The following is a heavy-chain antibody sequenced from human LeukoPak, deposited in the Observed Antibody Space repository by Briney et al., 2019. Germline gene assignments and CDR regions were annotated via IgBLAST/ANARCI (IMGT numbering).Heavy chain of an antibody. Sequence: SETLSLTCTASGGTISSYYWSWIRQPPGKGLGWIGYIYYSGSTNYNPSLKSRVTISVDTSKYQFSLKLSSVTAADTAVYYCARRPVLTGYDYWGQGTLVTVFS. J-gene: IGHJ4*02. CDR2: IYYSGST. V-gene: IGHV4-59*08. CDR3: ARRPVLTGYDY. D-gene: IGHD3-9*01. CDR1: GGTISSYY.